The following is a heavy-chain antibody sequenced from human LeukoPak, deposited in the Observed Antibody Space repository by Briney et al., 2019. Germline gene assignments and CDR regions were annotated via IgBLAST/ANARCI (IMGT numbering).Heavy chain of an antibody. J-gene: IGHJ4*02. V-gene: IGHV1-18*01. CDR1: GYTFTSYG. CDR3: ARGYYYGSGSYFPPGGY. Sequence: ASVKVSCKASGYTFTSYGISWVRQAPGQGLEWMGWISAYNGNTNYAQKLQGRVTMTTDTSTSTAYMELRSLRSDDTAVYYCARGYYYGSGSYFPPGGYWGQGTLVTVSS. CDR2: ISAYNGNT. D-gene: IGHD3-10*01.